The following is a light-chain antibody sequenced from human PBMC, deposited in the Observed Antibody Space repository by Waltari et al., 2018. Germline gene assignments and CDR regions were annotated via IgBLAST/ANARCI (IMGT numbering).Light chain of an antibody. Sequence: DIQLTQSPSFLSASVRDRVTITCRAIQGISTYLARYQQKPGKAPKLLSYAASTLQSDIPSRFSGSGSGTEFTLTISSLQPEDFATYYCLHLNNFPLSFGGGTKVELK. V-gene: IGKV1-9*01. CDR3: LHLNNFPLS. CDR1: QGISTY. CDR2: AAS. J-gene: IGKJ4*01.